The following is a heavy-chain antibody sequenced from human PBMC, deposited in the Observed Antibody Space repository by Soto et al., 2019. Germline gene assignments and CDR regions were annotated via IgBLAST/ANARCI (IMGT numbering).Heavy chain of an antibody. CDR2: ISAYNGNT. J-gene: IGHJ4*02. V-gene: IGHV1-18*01. D-gene: IGHD3-10*01. CDR1: GYTFTSNG. CDR3: ARAFPGMVRGVTTLDY. Sequence: ASVKPSCKDSGYTFTSNGISWVRQAPKQGLEWMGWISAYNGNTNYAQKLQGRVTMTTDTSTSTAYMELRSLRSDDTAVYYCARAFPGMVRGVTTLDYWGQGTLVTVSS.